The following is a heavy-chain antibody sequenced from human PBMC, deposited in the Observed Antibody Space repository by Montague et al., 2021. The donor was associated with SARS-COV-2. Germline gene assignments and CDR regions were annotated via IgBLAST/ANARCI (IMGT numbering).Heavy chain of an antibody. V-gene: IGHV3-30*18. CDR2: ISYDGSIQ. CDR3: AKDATIFWFERGRGTFDH. D-gene: IGHD3-10*01. J-gene: IGHJ4*02. CDR1: GFTFNNFG. Sequence: SLRLSCAASGFTFNNFGMHWVRQAPGQGLEWVAVISYDGSIQYYADSVKGRFTISRDWSKNTLYLQMSSLRPEDTAVYYCAKDATIFWFERGRGTFDHWGQGTLDAVSS.